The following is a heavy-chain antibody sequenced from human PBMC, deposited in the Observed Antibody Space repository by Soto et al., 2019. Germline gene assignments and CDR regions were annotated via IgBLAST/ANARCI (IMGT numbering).Heavy chain of an antibody. CDR1: GYTFTSYA. CDR3: ARDLTGTTYWFDP. Sequence: PSVKVSCKASGYTFTSYAMHWVRQAPGQRLEWMGWINAGNGNTKYSQKFQGRVTITRDTSASTAYMELSSLRSEDTAVYYCARDLTGTTYWFDPWGQGTLVTVSS. D-gene: IGHD1-1*01. V-gene: IGHV1-3*01. CDR2: INAGNGNT. J-gene: IGHJ5*02.